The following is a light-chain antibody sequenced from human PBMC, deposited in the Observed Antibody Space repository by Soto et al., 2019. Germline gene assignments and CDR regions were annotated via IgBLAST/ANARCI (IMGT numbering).Light chain of an antibody. CDR3: QQYASAPLT. V-gene: IGKV3-20*01. J-gene: IGKJ4*01. Sequence: PGERATLSCRASQTVGNNYVAWYQQIRGQTPRLLIYGASNRDTGIPDRISGSGSGTDFTLTISRLEPEDFAVYYCQQYASAPLTFGGVTKVEIK. CDR1: QTVGNNY. CDR2: GAS.